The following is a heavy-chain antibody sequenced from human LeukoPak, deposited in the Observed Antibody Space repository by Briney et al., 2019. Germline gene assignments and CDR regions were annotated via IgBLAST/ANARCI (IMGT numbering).Heavy chain of an antibody. Sequence: PSETLSLTCTVSGGSISSGDYYWSWIRQPPGKGLEWIGYIYYSGSTYYNPTLKSRVTISVDTSKNQFSLKLSSVTAADTAVYYCARAAVAGSGDYWGQGTLVTVSS. CDR1: GGSISSGDYY. V-gene: IGHV4-30-4*01. CDR3: ARAAVAGSGDY. CDR2: IYYSGST. D-gene: IGHD6-19*01. J-gene: IGHJ4*02.